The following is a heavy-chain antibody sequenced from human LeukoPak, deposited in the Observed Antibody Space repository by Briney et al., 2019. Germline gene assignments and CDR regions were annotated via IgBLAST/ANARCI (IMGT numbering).Heavy chain of an antibody. D-gene: IGHD6-19*01. CDR1: GGFISSYY. V-gene: IGHV4-59*01. Sequence: SETLSLTCTVSGGFISSYYWSWIRQPPGKGLEWIGYIYYSGSTNYNPSLKSRVTISVDTSKNQFSLKLSSVTAADTAVYYCAGQTIAVAGTLFDIWGQGTMVTVSS. CDR3: AGQTIAVAGTLFDI. J-gene: IGHJ3*02. CDR2: IYYSGST.